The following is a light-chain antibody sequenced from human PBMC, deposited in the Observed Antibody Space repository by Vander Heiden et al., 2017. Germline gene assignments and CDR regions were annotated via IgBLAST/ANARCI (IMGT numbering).Light chain of an antibody. CDR3: QAWDSSTVV. Sequence: SYELTQPPSVSVSPGQTASITCTGDKLGDKYSCWYQQKPGQSPVQVIYQDSKRPSGIPERFSGSNSGNIATLTVSGTQAMDESDYFCQAWDSSTVVFGGGTKLTVL. V-gene: IGLV3-1*01. CDR2: QDS. CDR1: KLGDKY. J-gene: IGLJ2*01.